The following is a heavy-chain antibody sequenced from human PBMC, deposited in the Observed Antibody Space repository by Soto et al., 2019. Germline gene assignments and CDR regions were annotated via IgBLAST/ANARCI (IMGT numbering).Heavy chain of an antibody. D-gene: IGHD6-19*01. CDR3: ARALEQWLAASYYFDY. Sequence: SVKVSCKASGYTFTSYAMPWVRQAPGQRLEWMGWINAGNGNTKYSQKFQGRVTITRDTSASTAYMELSSLRSEDTAVHHCARALEQWLAASYYFDYWGQGVLLTVSS. J-gene: IGHJ4*02. CDR2: INAGNGNT. V-gene: IGHV1-3*01. CDR1: GYTFTSYA.